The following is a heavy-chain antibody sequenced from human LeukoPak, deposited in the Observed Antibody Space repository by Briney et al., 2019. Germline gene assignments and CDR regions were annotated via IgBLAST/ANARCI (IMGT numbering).Heavy chain of an antibody. CDR3: ARGTASYYFDY. V-gene: IGHV1-46*01. CDR2: INPSGGDT. Sequence: ASVTVSCKASGYTFTYYYMHWVRQAPGQGLEWMGIINPSGGDTSYAQKFQGRVTMTRDTSTSTVYMELSSLRSEDTAVYYCARGTASYYFDYWGQGTLVTVSS. D-gene: IGHD5-18*01. J-gene: IGHJ4*02. CDR1: GYTFTYYY.